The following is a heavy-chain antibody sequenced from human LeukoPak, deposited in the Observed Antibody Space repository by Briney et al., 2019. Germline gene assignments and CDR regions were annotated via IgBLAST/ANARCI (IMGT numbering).Heavy chain of an antibody. J-gene: IGHJ1*01. Sequence: GGSLRLSCAASGFTFSSYAMSWVRQAPGKGLQWVANIKTDGSVKYYVDSVKGRFTISRDNAKNSLYLQMNSLRAEDTAVYYCATYSSLNRREFQYWGQGTLLTVSS. V-gene: IGHV3-7*01. CDR3: ATYSSLNRREFQY. CDR2: IKTDGSVK. D-gene: IGHD3-22*01. CDR1: GFTFSSYA.